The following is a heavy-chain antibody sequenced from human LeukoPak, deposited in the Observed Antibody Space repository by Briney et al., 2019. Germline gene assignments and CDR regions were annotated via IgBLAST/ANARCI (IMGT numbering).Heavy chain of an antibody. CDR2: ISWNSGSI. CDR3: AKDNYYYYMDV. CDR1: GFTFDDYA. V-gene: IGHV3-9*03. Sequence: PGRSLRLSRAASGFTFDDYAMHWVRQAPGKGLEWVSGISWNSGSIGYADSVKGRFTISRDNAKNSLYLQMNSLRAEDMALYYCAKDNYYYYMDVWGKGTTVTVSS. J-gene: IGHJ6*03.